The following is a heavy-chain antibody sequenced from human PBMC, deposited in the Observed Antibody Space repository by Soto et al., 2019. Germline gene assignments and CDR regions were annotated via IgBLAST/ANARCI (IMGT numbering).Heavy chain of an antibody. D-gene: IGHD3-16*01. CDR1: GGSITDKW. J-gene: IGHJ4*02. V-gene: IGHV4-4*02. CDR2: VHHSGST. Sequence: QVQLQESGPGLVKPSGILSLTCAVSGGSITDKWWSWIRQTPGKGLEWIGEVHHSGSTNYSPSLKSRVTMSVDTSKNDFSLKLFSLTAADTAIYYCAREGDHPFSLGYWGQGTLFTVSS. CDR3: AREGDHPFSLGY.